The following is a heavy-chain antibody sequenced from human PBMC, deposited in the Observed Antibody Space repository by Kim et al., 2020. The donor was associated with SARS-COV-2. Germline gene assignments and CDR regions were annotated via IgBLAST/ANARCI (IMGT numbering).Heavy chain of an antibody. J-gene: IGHJ3*02. D-gene: IGHD7-27*01. CDR1: GYTFTGYY. CDR2: INPNSGGT. V-gene: IGHV1-2*02. Sequence: ASVKVSCKASGYTFTGYYMHWVRQAPGQGLEWMGWINPNSGGTNYAQKFQGRVTMTRDTSISTAYMELSRLRSDDTAVYYCARSPLGRDDAFDIWGQGTMVTVSS. CDR3: ARSPLGRDDAFDI.